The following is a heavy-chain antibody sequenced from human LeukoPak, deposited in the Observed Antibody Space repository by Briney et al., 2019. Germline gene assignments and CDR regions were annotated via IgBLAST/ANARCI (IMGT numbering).Heavy chain of an antibody. Sequence: GGSLRLSCAASGFTFSSYWMSWVRQAPGKGLEWVANIKQDGSERYYVDSVKGRFTISRDDAKKSVYLQMNSLRAEDTAVYYCARVTWTGVADWGQGTLVTVSS. CDR2: IKQDGSER. J-gene: IGHJ4*02. CDR1: GFTFSSYW. D-gene: IGHD3/OR15-3a*01. V-gene: IGHV3-7*01. CDR3: ARVTWTGVAD.